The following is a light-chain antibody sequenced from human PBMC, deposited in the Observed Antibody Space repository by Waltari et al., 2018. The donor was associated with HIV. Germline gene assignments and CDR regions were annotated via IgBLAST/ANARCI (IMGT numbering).Light chain of an antibody. Sequence: NFMLTQPHSVSESPGKTVTISCTRSSGSIGRDYVHWYQHRPGSAPALVIYEDNPRPPGVPGRFSGSIDTSSNSASLTISGLEPEDEAYYYCQSCYNTYRVFGGGTKLTVL. V-gene: IGLV6-57*03. J-gene: IGLJ3*02. CDR3: QSCYNTYRV. CDR1: SGSIGRDY. CDR2: EDN.